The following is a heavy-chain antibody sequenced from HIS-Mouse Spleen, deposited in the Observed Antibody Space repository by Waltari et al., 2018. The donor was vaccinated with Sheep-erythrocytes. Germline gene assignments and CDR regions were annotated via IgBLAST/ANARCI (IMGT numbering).Heavy chain of an antibody. CDR3: ARITVDQLVDYYYYYGMDV. CDR2: IFSNEEK. Sequence: QVTLKESGPVLVKPTETLTLTCTVSGFSLSNARMGVRWFRQPPGKALEWLAHIFSNEEKSHNTSLKSRLTISKDTSKSQVVLTMTNMDPVDTATYYCARITVDQLVDYYYYYGMDVWGQGTTVTVS. V-gene: IGHV2-26*01. D-gene: IGHD6-13*01. CDR1: GFSLSNARMG. J-gene: IGHJ6*02.